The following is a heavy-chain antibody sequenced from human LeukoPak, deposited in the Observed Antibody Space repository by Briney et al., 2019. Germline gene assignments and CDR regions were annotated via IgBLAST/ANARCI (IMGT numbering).Heavy chain of an antibody. Sequence: GGSLRLSCTASGFILNSNHMNWVRQAPGKGLEWVSVIYTGGSTFYADSVKGRFTISRDNSKNTLYLQMNSLRAEDTAVYYCAKDISSSWHTNYYYYGMDVWGQGTTVTVSS. D-gene: IGHD6-13*01. CDR2: IYTGGST. J-gene: IGHJ6*02. V-gene: IGHV3-53*05. CDR1: GFILNSNH. CDR3: AKDISSSWHTNYYYYGMDV.